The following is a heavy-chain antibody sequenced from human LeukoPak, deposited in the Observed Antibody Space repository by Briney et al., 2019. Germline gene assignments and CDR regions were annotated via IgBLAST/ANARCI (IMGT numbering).Heavy chain of an antibody. CDR1: GFSFSTSW. D-gene: IGHD3-10*02. V-gene: IGHV3-74*03. Sequence: GGSLGLSCAASGFSFSTSWMHWVRQAPGKGLVWVSRIHSDGIGTTYADFVKGRFTISRDNSKNTLDLQMNNLRAEDTAVYYCARDHYYVPDYWGQGTLVTVSS. CDR3: ARDHYYVPDY. J-gene: IGHJ4*02. CDR2: IHSDGIGT.